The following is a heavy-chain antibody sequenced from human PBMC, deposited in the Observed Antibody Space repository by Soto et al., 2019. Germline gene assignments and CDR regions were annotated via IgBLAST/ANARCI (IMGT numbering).Heavy chain of an antibody. CDR1: GFTFSSYW. CDR3: AKSNRFDP. Sequence: EVQLVESGGGLVQPGGSLRLSCAASGFTFSSYWMHWVRQAPGKGLVWVSRIESDGSSPIYADSVKGRFTISRDNAKNTLYLQMTRLRAEHKAVDNCAKSNRFDPWGQGILVTVS. CDR2: IESDGSSP. J-gene: IGHJ5*02. V-gene: IGHV3-74*01.